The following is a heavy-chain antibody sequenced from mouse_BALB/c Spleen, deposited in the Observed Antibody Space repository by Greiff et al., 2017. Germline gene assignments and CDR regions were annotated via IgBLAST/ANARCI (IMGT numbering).Heavy chain of an antibody. Sequence: DVKLQESGPDLVKPSQSLSLTCTVTGYSITSGYSWHWIRQFPGNQLEWMGYIHYSGSTNYNPSLKSRISITRDTSKNQFFLQLNSVTTEDTATYYCAKGGYGSSYGYFDVWGAGTTVTVSS. CDR3: AKGGYGSSYGYFDV. CDR1: GYSITSGYS. J-gene: IGHJ1*01. CDR2: IHYSGST. V-gene: IGHV3-1*02. D-gene: IGHD1-1*01.